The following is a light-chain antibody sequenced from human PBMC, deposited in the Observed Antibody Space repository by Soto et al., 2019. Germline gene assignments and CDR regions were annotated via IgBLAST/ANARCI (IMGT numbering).Light chain of an antibody. CDR1: QSISSN. CDR3: QQYGGSSWT. Sequence: VMTQSPATLSLSPGERATLSCRASQSISSNLAWYQQKPGQAPRLLIYGASTRAIGIPDRFSGRGSGTDFTLTITRLEPEDFAVYYCQQYGGSSWTFGQGTKVDIK. J-gene: IGKJ1*01. V-gene: IGKV3-20*01. CDR2: GAS.